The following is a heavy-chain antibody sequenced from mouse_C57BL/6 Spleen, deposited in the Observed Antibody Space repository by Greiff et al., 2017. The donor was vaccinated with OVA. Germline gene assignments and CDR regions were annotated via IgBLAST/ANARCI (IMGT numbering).Heavy chain of an antibody. Sequence: VQLQQSVAELVRPGASVKLSCTASGFNIKNTYMHWVKQRPEQGLEWIGRIDPANGNTKYAPKFQGKATITADTSSNTAYLQLSSLTSEDTAIYYCASLDYYGSSYWYFDVWGTGTTVTVSS. CDR1: GFNIKNTY. CDR2: IDPANGNT. V-gene: IGHV14-3*01. J-gene: IGHJ1*03. D-gene: IGHD1-1*01. CDR3: ASLDYYGSSYWYFDV.